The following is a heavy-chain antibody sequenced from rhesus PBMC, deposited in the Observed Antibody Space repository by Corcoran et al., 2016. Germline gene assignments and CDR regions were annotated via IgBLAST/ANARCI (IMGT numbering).Heavy chain of an antibody. CDR1: GGSISSGYYY. V-gene: IGHV4S12*01. CDR3: ARRHQYDEDDDGDYYTNPEF. Sequence: QVQLPESGPGVLQPSETLSLTCAVSGGSISSGYYYWSCIRTPPWTGLQWCGGIYKNRERTNYKQALKSVCTNSKETTKNQRSLKLNAGTAADTAVYYGARRHQYDEDDDGDYYTNPEFWGQGALVTVSA. D-gene: IGHD3-9*01. CDR2: IYKNRERT. J-gene: IGHJ1*01.